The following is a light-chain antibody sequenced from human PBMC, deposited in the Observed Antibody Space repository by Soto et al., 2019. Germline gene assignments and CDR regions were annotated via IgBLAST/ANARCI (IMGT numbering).Light chain of an antibody. CDR3: QQRADWPIT. J-gene: IGKJ5*01. Sequence: EIVLRQFPATLFLSTGERATLSCRASQYITIYLAWYQQTPGQAPRILIYDASNRDTGIPARFSGSGSGTDCTLTISRLEPDDFPVYYGQQRADWPITFGQGTRLEIK. V-gene: IGKV3-11*01. CDR2: DAS. CDR1: QYITIY.